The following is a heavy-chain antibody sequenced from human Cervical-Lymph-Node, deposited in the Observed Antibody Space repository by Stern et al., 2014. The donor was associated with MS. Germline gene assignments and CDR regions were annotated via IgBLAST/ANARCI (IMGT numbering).Heavy chain of an antibody. D-gene: IGHD4-17*01. Sequence: QVQLVQSGAEVKKPGASVKVSCKASGDTFASYPIHWLRQAPGQGPVWMGIVNPTDGRTTYAQTFKGRVTMTRDTSTRTVYMVLSSLRAEDTAMYFCANPLPYANWGQGTRVTVSS. J-gene: IGHJ1*01. CDR1: GDTFASYP. V-gene: IGHV1-46*03. CDR2: VNPTDGRT. CDR3: ANPLPYAN.